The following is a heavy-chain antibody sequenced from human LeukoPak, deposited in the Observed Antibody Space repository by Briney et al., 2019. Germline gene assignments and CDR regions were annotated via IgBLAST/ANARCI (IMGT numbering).Heavy chain of an antibody. D-gene: IGHD5-24*01. J-gene: IGHJ6*02. CDR3: ARSYNNAGYFYYGMDV. V-gene: IGHV4-59*08. CDR1: GGFINTYH. CDR2: IYYSGST. Sequence: PSETLSLTCTVSGGFINTYHWSWIRHPPGKGREWIGYIYYSGSTDYNPSLKSRVTISLDTSKNQFSLRLSSVTAADTAVYYCARSYNNAGYFYYGMDVWGQGTTVTVSS.